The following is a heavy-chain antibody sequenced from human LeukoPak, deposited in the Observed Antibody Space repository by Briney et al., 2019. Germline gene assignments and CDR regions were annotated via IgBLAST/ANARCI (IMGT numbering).Heavy chain of an antibody. CDR1: GGSISSSSYY. V-gene: IGHV4-39*07. D-gene: IGHD3-3*02. CDR3: VRDYHLAVGRLVQFDN. Sequence: SETLSLTCTVSGGSISSSSYYWGWIRQPPGKGLEWIGSIYYSGSTYYNPSLKSRVTISVDTSKNQFSLRLSSVTAADTAVYYCVRDYHLAVGRLVQFDNWGQGTLVTVSS. J-gene: IGHJ4*02. CDR2: IYYSGST.